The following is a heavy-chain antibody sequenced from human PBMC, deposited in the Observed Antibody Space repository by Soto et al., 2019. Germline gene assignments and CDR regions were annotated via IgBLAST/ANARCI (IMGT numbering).Heavy chain of an antibody. CDR2: IYYSGST. CDR1: GGSISSSSYY. V-gene: IGHV4-39*01. Sequence: QLQLQESGPGLVKPSETLSLTCTVSGGSISSSSYYWGWIRQPPGKGLEWIGSIYYSGSTYYNPSLKSRVTIPVDTSKNQFSLKLSSVAAADTAVYYYARLGYYGSGSYSASTYNWFDPWGQGTLVTVSS. J-gene: IGHJ5*02. CDR3: ARLGYYGSGSYSASTYNWFDP. D-gene: IGHD3-10*01.